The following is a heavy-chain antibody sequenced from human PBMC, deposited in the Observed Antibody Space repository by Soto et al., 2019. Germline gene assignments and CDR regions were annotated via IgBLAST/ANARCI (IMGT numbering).Heavy chain of an antibody. V-gene: IGHV3-23*01. CDR1: GFTFSSYA. D-gene: IGHD2-2*01. CDR3: ASPLPTTSGPTTY. CDR2: ISGSGGST. J-gene: IGHJ4*02. Sequence: EVQLLESGGGLVQPGGYLRLSCAASGFTFSSYAMSWVRQAPGKGLGWVSAISGSGGSTYYADSVKGRFTISRDNSKNTLYLQMNSLRAEDTAVYYCASPLPTTSGPTTYWGQGTLVTVSS.